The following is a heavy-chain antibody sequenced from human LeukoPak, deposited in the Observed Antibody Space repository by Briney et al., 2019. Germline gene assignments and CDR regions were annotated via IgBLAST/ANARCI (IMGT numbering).Heavy chain of an antibody. D-gene: IGHD1-1*01. CDR1: GFTFSSYA. CDR3: AIATTGRGAFGS. CDR2: ISYDGSNK. V-gene: IGHV3-30-3*01. J-gene: IGHJ4*02. Sequence: GSLRLSCAASGFTFSSYAMHWVRQAPGKGLEWVAVISYDGSNKYYADSVKGRFTISRDNSKNTLYLQMNSLRAEDTAIYYCAIATTGRGAFGSWGQGTLVSVSS.